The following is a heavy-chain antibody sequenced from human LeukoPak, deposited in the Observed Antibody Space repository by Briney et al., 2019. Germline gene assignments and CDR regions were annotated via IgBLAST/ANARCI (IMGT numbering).Heavy chain of an antibody. CDR1: GYTFTSYG. V-gene: IGHV1-18*01. D-gene: IGHD3-10*01. Sequence: ASVKVSCKASGYTFTSYGISWVRQAPGQGLEWMGWISAYNGNTNYAQKLQGRVTMTADTSTSTAYMELRSLRSDDTAVYYCARDREPGRFGELPLDYWGQGTLVTVSS. CDR2: ISAYNGNT. J-gene: IGHJ4*02. CDR3: ARDREPGRFGELPLDY.